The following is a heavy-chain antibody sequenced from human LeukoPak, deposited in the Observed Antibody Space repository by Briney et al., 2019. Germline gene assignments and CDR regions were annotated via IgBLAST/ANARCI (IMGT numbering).Heavy chain of an antibody. Sequence: SETLSLTCTVSGGSISSYYWSWIRQPPGKGLEWIGYIYHSGSTYYNPSLKSRVTISVDRSKNQFSLKLSSVTAADTAVYYCARVTLPVTTGFDYWGQGTLVTVSS. D-gene: IGHD4-17*01. V-gene: IGHV4-59*12. J-gene: IGHJ4*02. CDR3: ARVTLPVTTGFDY. CDR2: IYHSGST. CDR1: GGSISSYY.